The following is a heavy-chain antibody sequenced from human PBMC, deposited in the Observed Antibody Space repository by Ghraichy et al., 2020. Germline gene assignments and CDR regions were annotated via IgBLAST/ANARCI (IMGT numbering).Heavy chain of an antibody. CDR3: ARGGIYCSGGSCEPYYYYYGMDV. CDR1: GGSFSGYY. J-gene: IGHJ6*02. D-gene: IGHD2-15*01. CDR2: INHSGST. Sequence: SETLSLTCAVYGGSFSGYYWSWIRQPPGKGLEWIGEINHSGSTNYNPSLKSRVTISVDTSKNQFSLKLSSVTAADTAVYYCARGGIYCSGGSCEPYYYYYGMDVWGQGTTVTVSS. V-gene: IGHV4-34*01.